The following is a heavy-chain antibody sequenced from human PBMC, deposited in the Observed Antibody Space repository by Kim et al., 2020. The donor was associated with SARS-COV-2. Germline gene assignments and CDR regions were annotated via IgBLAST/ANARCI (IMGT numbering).Heavy chain of an antibody. CDR3: ARGHRERGGGAFDL. V-gene: IGHV3-21*01. CDR2: ITSNSAYI. CDR1: GFTFKDYT. D-gene: IGHD3-16*01. Sequence: GGSLRLSCAASGFTFKDYTMNWVRQAPGKGLEWVSSITSNSAYIFFADSLKGRFTISRDNSKNSLYFQINSLRAEDTAVYYCARGHRERGGGAFDLWGQGTMVTVSS. J-gene: IGHJ3*01.